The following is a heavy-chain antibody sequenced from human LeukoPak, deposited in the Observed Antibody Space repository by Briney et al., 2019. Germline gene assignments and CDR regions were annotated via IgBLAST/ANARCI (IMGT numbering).Heavy chain of an antibody. V-gene: IGHV1-2*02. D-gene: IGHD1-1*01. CDR2: ISPNSGAT. Sequence: ASVKVSCKVSGYTFTRYNFHWVRQAPGQGLEWMGWISPNSGATNYAQNFQGRVTLTSDTSTSTAYMEVNGLRSDDTAVYSCVRGGGTNWFDYWGQGTPVTVSS. J-gene: IGHJ4*02. CDR3: VRGGGTNWFDY. CDR1: GYTFTRYN.